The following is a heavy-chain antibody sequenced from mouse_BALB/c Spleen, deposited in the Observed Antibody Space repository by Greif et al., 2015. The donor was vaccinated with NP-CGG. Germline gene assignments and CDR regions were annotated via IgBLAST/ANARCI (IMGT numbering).Heavy chain of an antibody. Sequence: EVKVVESGGGLVKPGVSLKLSCAASGFTFSDYYMYWVRQTPEKRLEWVATISDGGSYTYYPDSVKGRFTISRDNAKNNLYLQMSSLKSEDTAMYYCASYGNFDYWGQGTTLTVSS. CDR3: ASYGNFDY. J-gene: IGHJ2*01. CDR2: ISDGGSYT. V-gene: IGHV5-4*02. D-gene: IGHD2-1*01. CDR1: GFTFSDYY.